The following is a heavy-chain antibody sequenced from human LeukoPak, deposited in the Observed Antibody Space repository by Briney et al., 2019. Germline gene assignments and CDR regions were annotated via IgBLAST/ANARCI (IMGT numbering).Heavy chain of an antibody. CDR3: ARERFGYCSSTSCYSV. D-gene: IGHD2-2*01. CDR2: INSGSSIT. J-gene: IGHJ4*02. V-gene: IGHV3-23*01. CDR1: GFTFSSYA. Sequence: PGGSLRLSCAASGFTFSSYAMSWVRQAPGKGLEWISYINSGSSITQYADSVKGRFTISRDNSKNTLYLQMNSLRAEDTAVYYCARERFGYCSSTSCYSVWGQGTLVTVSS.